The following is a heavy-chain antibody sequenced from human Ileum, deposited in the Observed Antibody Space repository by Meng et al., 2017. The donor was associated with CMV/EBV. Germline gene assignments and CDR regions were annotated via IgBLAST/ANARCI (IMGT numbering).Heavy chain of an antibody. Sequence: GGSLRLSCAASGFTFRSYWLSWVRQAPGRGLEWVANINQYGGEIYYVDPVKGRFTISRDNAKNSLYLQMNSLRAEDTAVYYCARNWNGDYYGMDVWGQGTPVTVSS. CDR2: INQYGGEI. CDR3: ARNWNGDYYGMDV. CDR1: GFTFRSYW. D-gene: IGHD1-1*01. V-gene: IGHV3-7*01. J-gene: IGHJ6*02.